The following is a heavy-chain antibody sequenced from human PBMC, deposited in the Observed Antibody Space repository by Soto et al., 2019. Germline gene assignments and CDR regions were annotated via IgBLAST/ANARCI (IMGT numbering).Heavy chain of an antibody. CDR3: AREGSYSAYNFAHGIQLWSFDF. Sequence: SETLSLTCTVSGGSINTFYWSWVRQPAGKGLEWIGRIFSSGSTSFNPSLESRVTMSVDTSKNHFSLNLSSVTAADMAVYYCAREGSYSAYNFAHGIQLWSFDFWGQGALVTVSS. V-gene: IGHV4-4*07. J-gene: IGHJ4*02. CDR1: GGSINTFY. CDR2: IFSSGST. D-gene: IGHD5-12*01.